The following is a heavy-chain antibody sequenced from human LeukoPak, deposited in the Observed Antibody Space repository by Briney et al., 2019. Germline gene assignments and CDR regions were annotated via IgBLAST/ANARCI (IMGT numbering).Heavy chain of an antibody. CDR2: IYYSGTT. Sequence: PSETLSLTCTVSGGSINSGGYWSWIRQHPGKGLEWIGYIYYSGTTYFNPSLKGRVTMSVDTSKNQFSLKLSSVTAADTAVYYCARDSGISGRTDYWGQGTLVTVSS. J-gene: IGHJ4*02. D-gene: IGHD3-10*01. CDR1: GGSINSGGY. V-gene: IGHV4-31*03. CDR3: ARDSGISGRTDY.